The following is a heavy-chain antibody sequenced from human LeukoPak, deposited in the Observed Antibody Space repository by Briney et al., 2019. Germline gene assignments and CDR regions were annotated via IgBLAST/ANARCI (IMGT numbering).Heavy chain of an antibody. CDR1: GGSISSYY. D-gene: IGHD3-22*01. CDR2: IYCSGST. V-gene: IGHV4-59*01. J-gene: IGHJ4*02. Sequence: SETLSLTCTISGGSISSYYWSWIRQPPGKGLEWIGYIYCSGSTNYNPSLKSRVTISQDTSKNQFSLKLSSVTAADTAVYYCAKNYDSSGYTTFAYWGRGTLVTVSS. CDR3: AKNYDSSGYTTFAY.